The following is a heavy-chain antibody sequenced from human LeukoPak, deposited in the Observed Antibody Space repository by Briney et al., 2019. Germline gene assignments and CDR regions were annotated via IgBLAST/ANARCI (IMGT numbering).Heavy chain of an antibody. J-gene: IGHJ4*02. V-gene: IGHV1-46*01. CDR1: GYTFTGYY. CDR3: ARGSRPVYNLLTGKRYFDY. CDR2: INPSGGST. D-gene: IGHD3-9*01. Sequence: GASVKVSCKASGYTFTGYYMHWLRQAPGQGLEWMGWINPSGGSTTYAQKFRGRLTMTRGMSTSTVYMELSSLRSEDTAVYYCARGSRPVYNLLTGKRYFDYWGQGTLLTVSS.